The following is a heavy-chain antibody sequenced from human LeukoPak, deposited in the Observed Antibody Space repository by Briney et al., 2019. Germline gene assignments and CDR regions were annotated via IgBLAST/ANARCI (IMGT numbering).Heavy chain of an antibody. Sequence: GGSLRLSCAASGFTFSSYGMHWVRQAPGKGLEWVAFIRYDGSNKYYADSVKGRFTISRDNSKNTLYLQMNSLRAEDTAVYYCAKGSRDIVVVVAAQADAFDIWGQGTMVTVSS. CDR1: GFTFSSYG. CDR2: IRYDGSNK. D-gene: IGHD2-15*01. CDR3: AKGSRDIVVVVAAQADAFDI. V-gene: IGHV3-30*02. J-gene: IGHJ3*02.